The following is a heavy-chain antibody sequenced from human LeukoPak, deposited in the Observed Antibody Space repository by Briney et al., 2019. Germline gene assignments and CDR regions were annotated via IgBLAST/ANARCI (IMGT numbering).Heavy chain of an antibody. CDR1: QFTFSSYG. V-gene: IGHV3-30*02. D-gene: IGHD2-2*01. J-gene: IGHJ6*03. Sequence: GGSLRLSCAASQFTFSSYGMNWVRQAPGKGLEWVALIQYDGNNKYYADSVKGRFTISRDNSKNTLYLQMNSLRIEDTALYYCAKSPDSTDRYYYYYYMDVWGKGTTVTVSS. CDR2: IQYDGNNK. CDR3: AKSPDSTDRYYYYYYMDV.